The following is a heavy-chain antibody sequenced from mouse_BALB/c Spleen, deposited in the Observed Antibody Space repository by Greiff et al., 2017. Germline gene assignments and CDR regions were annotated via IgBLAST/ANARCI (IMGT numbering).Heavy chain of an antibody. D-gene: IGHD2-2*01. V-gene: IGHV2-9*02. Sequence: VQVVESGPGLVAPSQSLSITCTVSGFSLTSYGVHWVRQPPGKGLEWLGVIWAGGSTNYNSALMSRLSISKHNSKSQVFLKMNSLQTDDTAMYYCAREDYGSIMDYWGQGTSVTVSS. CDR2: IWAGGST. CDR3: AREDYGSIMDY. CDR1: GFSLTSYG. J-gene: IGHJ4*01.